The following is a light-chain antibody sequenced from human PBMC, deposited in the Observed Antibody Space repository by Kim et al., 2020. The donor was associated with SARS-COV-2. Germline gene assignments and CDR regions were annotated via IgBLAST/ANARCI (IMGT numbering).Light chain of an antibody. CDR1: SIGRRN. CDR3: QVWDSGSEHVV. Sequence: APGKTATIICGGDSIGRRNVHWYQQKPGQAPVVVVYDNIVRPSGIPERFSGSNSGNTATLTISRVDAGDEADYFCQVWDSGSEHVVFGGGTQLTVL. V-gene: IGLV3-21*03. J-gene: IGLJ2*01. CDR2: DNI.